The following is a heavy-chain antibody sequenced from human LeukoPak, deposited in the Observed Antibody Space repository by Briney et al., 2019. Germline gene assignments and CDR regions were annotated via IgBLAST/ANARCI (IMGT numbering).Heavy chain of an antibody. J-gene: IGHJ4*02. Sequence: GGSLRLSCAASGFTFTNYAMSWVRQAPGKGLEWVSTISGSGGSTYYADSVRGRFTISRDNSKNTLYLQMNSLRAEDTAVYYCAKSRDSSGYYAVPDYWGQGTLVTVSS. CDR2: ISGSGGST. V-gene: IGHV3-23*01. CDR3: AKSRDSSGYYAVPDY. D-gene: IGHD3-22*01. CDR1: GFTFTNYA.